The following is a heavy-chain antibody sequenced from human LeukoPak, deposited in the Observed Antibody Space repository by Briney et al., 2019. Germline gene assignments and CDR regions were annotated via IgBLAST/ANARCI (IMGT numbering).Heavy chain of an antibody. Sequence: GGSLRFSCAASGFTFSGCDMYWVRKAPGKGLEGVAIIWYDGTNKYYVYSVQGRFTISRDNSKNTLYLQMNSLRAEDTPESEFASRPRADSSSRYQDYYYGMDVWGQGTTVTVSS. CDR1: GFTFSGCD. D-gene: IGHD6-13*01. V-gene: IGHV3-33*01. J-gene: IGHJ6*02. CDR3: ASRPRADSSSRYQDYYYGMDV. CDR2: IWYDGTNK.